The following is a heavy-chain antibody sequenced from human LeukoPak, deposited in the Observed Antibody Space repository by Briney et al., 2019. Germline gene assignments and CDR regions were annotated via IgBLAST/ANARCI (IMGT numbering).Heavy chain of an antibody. V-gene: IGHV3-23*01. CDR3: AKPYYTGGVCYFDY. D-gene: IGHD2-8*02. CDR2: ISGSGGST. J-gene: IGHJ4*02. Sequence: GGTLRLSCAASGFTFSSYGMSWVRQAPGKGLEWVSAISGSGGSTYYADSVKGRFTISRDNSKNTPYLQMNSLRAEDTAVYYCAKPYYTGGVCYFDYWGQGTLVTVSS. CDR1: GFTFSSYG.